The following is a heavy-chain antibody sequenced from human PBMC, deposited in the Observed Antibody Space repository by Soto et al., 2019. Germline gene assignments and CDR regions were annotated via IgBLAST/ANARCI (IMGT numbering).Heavy chain of an antibody. CDR1: GDTFSRYT. V-gene: IGHV1-69*01. CDR2: IIPRFGST. J-gene: IGHJ4*02. D-gene: IGHD2-8*01. Sequence: VQLVQSGAEVKKPGSSVRVSCKASGDTFSRYTVNWVRQAPRPGLEWMGGIIPRFGSTNFAPTLQGRVTITADESTNTVYMELSSVRSEDTALYFCARGRGLYISGRSQLADGGQGTRVTVSS. CDR3: ARGRGLYISGRSQLAD.